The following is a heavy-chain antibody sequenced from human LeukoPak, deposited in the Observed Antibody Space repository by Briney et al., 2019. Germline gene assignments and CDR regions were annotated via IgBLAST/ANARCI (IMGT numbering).Heavy chain of an antibody. D-gene: IGHD3-3*01. CDR2: IYSGGST. CDR1: GFTVSSNY. J-gene: IGHJ4*02. Sequence: GGSLRLSCAASGFTVSSNYMSWVRQAPGKGLEWVSVIYSGGSTYYADSVKGRFTISRHNSKNALYLQMNSLRAEDTAVYYGARTHNYDFWSGYYFDYWGQGTLVTVSS. CDR3: ARTHNYDFWSGYYFDY. V-gene: IGHV3-53*04.